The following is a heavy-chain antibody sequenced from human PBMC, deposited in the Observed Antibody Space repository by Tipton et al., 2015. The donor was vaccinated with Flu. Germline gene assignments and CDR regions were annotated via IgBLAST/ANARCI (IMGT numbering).Heavy chain of an antibody. CDR3: AREVPGMDTPLGSPCYFDS. D-gene: IGHD5-18*01. CDR2: IYNSVYT. J-gene: IGHJ4*02. Sequence: TLSLTCIVSNGSLSTYYWNWIRQSPGKGLEWIGYIYNSVYTKYNPSLKSRVTISVDTSKNQFSLRLSSVTAADTAVYFCAREVPGMDTPLGSPCYFDSWGQGILVTVSS. V-gene: IGHV4-59*01. CDR1: NGSLSTYY.